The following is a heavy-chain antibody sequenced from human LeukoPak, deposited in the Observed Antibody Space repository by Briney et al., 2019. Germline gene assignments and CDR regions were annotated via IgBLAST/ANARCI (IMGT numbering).Heavy chain of an antibody. J-gene: IGHJ5*02. D-gene: IGHD6-19*01. CDR2: ITYSGST. CDR1: GGSISSSTYY. V-gene: IGHV4-39*07. Sequence: PSETLSLTCTVSGGSISSSTYYWGWIRQPPGKGLEWIGSITYSGSTNYNPSLKSRVTISVDTSKNQFSLKLSSVTAADTAVYYCAKGGWYWGPWGQGTLVTVSS. CDR3: AKGGWYWGP.